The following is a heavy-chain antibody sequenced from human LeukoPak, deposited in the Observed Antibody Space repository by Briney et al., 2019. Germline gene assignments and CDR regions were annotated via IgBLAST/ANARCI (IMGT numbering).Heavy chain of an antibody. CDR1: GFTFSNYA. Sequence: PGGSLRLSCAASGFTFSNYAMSWVRQAPGKGLEWVSSINGNGGSTYYADSVKGRFTISRDNSKNTLYLQMNSLRAEDTAIYYCAKIGGSVVYWGQGTLVTVSS. D-gene: IGHD2-15*01. CDR2: INGNGGST. CDR3: AKIGGSVVY. V-gene: IGHV3-23*01. J-gene: IGHJ4*02.